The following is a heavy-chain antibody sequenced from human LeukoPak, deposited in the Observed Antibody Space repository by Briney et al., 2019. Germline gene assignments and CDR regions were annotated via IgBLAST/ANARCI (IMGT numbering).Heavy chain of an antibody. V-gene: IGHV3-30*03. D-gene: IGHD6-13*01. J-gene: IGHJ3*02. CDR2: ISYDGSDK. CDR1: GFTFSSYG. Sequence: GGSLRLSCAASGFTFSSYGMHWVRQTPGKGLEWVAVISYDGSDKYYADSVKGRFTISRDNSKNTLYLQMNSLRAEDTAVYYCASPYSSSGGYDAFDIWGQGTMVTVSS. CDR3: ASPYSSSGGYDAFDI.